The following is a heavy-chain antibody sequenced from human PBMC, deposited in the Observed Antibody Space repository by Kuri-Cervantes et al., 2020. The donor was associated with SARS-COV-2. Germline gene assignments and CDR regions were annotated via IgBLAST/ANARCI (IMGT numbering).Heavy chain of an antibody. D-gene: IGHD3-22*01. Sequence: LSLTCAASGFTFSSYAMSWVRQAPGKGLEWVSAISGSGGSTYYAGSVKGRFTISRDNSKNTLYLQMNSLRAEDTAVYYCASGYSIDYWGQGTLVTVSS. CDR3: ASGYSIDY. CDR2: ISGSGGST. CDR1: GFTFSSYA. V-gene: IGHV3-23*01. J-gene: IGHJ4*02.